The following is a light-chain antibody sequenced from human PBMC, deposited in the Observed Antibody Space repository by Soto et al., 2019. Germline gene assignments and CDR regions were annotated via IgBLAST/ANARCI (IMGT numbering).Light chain of an antibody. Sequence: EIVLTQSPGTLSLSPGERATLSCRASQSVSSSYLAWYQQKPGQAPRLLIYDASSRATGIPDRFSGSGSGTDFTLTISRLEPEDFATYYCQQLNSYLFGQGTKVEIK. J-gene: IGKJ1*01. CDR1: QSVSSSY. V-gene: IGKV3D-20*02. CDR2: DAS. CDR3: QQLNSYL.